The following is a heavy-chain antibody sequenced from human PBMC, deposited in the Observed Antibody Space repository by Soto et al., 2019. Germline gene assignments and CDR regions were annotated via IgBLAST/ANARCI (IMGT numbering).Heavy chain of an antibody. CDR1: GGTFSSYA. CDR3: ARTAGREQQLVPYYYYGMDV. CDR2: IIPIFGTA. Sequence: QVQLVQSGAEVKKPGSSVKVSCKASGGTFSSYAISWVRQAPGQGLEWMGGIIPIFGTANYAQKFQGRVTITADESTGTAYMELSSLRSEDTAVYYCARTAGREQQLVPYYYYGMDVWGQGTTVTVSS. J-gene: IGHJ6*02. V-gene: IGHV1-69*01. D-gene: IGHD6-13*01.